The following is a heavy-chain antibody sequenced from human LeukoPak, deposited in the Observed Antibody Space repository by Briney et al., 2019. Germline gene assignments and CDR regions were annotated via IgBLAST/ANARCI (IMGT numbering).Heavy chain of an antibody. V-gene: IGHV4-59*01. CDR2: IYYSGST. CDR3: ASSHSSSSEIR. J-gene: IGHJ4*02. Sequence: PSETLSLTCTVPGGSISSYYWSWIRQPPGKGLEWIGYIYYSGSTNYNPSLKSRVTISVDTSKNQFSLKLSSVTAADTAVYYCASSHSSSSEIRWGQGTLVTVSS. CDR1: GGSISSYY. D-gene: IGHD6-6*01.